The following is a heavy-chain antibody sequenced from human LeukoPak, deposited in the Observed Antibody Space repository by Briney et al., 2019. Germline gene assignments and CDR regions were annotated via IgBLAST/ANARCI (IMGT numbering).Heavy chain of an antibody. V-gene: IGHV4-61*02. Sequence: PSQTLSLTCTVSGGSISSGSYYWSWIRQPAGKGLEWIGRIYTSGSTDYNPSLKSRVTISVDTSKNQFSLNLSSVTAGDTAVYYCARWRGAAFDFWGQGTMVTVSS. J-gene: IGHJ3*01. CDR1: GGSISSGSYY. CDR2: IYTSGST. D-gene: IGHD3-16*01. CDR3: ARWRGAAFDF.